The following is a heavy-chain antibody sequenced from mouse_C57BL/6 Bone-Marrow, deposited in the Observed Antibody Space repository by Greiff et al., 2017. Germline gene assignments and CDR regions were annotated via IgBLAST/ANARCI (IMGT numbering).Heavy chain of an antibody. D-gene: IGHD1-1*01. J-gene: IGHJ2*01. V-gene: IGHV1-47*01. CDR1: GYTFTTYP. CDR2: FHPYNDDT. CDR3: ARSRTLFYYFDY. Sequence: QVQLQQSGAELVKPGASVKMSCTASGYTFTTYPIEWMKQNHGKSLEWIGNFHPYNDDTKYNAQFKGKATLTVEKSSNTVYLELSRLTSDDSAVYYCARSRTLFYYFDYWGQGTTLTVAS.